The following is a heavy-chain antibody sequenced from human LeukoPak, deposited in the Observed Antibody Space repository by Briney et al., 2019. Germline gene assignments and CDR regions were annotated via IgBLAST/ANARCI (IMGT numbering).Heavy chain of an antibody. CDR1: GFTFSSFW. J-gene: IGHJ6*03. Sequence: PGGSLRLSCAASGFTFSSFWMSWLRQAPGKGLEWVANIKEDGSEKYYVDSVKGRLTISRDNAKNSLYLQMNSLRAEDTAVYYCARDYYESSGYYWNYYYMDVWGKGTTVTISS. V-gene: IGHV3-7*01. D-gene: IGHD3-22*01. CDR3: ARDYYESSGYYWNYYYMDV. CDR2: IKEDGSEK.